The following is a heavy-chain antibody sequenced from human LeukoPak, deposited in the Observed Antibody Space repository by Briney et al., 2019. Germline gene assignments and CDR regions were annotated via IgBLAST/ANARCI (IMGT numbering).Heavy chain of an antibody. Sequence: GGSLRLSCAASGFTFSNYAMHWVRQAPGKGLEWVAVISYDGSIKYYADSVKGRFTISRDNSKNTLYLQMSSLRAEDTAVYYCARVPKNYYDSSGSYWGQGTLVTVSS. CDR1: GFTFSNYA. CDR3: ARVPKNYYDSSGSY. D-gene: IGHD3-22*01. J-gene: IGHJ4*02. CDR2: ISYDGSIK. V-gene: IGHV3-30-3*01.